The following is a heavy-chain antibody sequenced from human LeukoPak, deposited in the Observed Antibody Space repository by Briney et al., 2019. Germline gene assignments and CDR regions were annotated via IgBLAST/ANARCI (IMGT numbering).Heavy chain of an antibody. J-gene: IGHJ6*04. V-gene: IGHV4-39*07. CDR2: IYHSGST. Sequence: PSQTLSLTCTVSGGSISSGSYYWGWIRQPPGKGLEWIGSIYHSGSTYYNPSLKSRVTISVDTSKNQFSLKLSSVTAADTAVYYCAREAIAAAGTVPRGYYYYGMDVWGKGTTVTVSS. D-gene: IGHD6-13*01. CDR3: AREAIAAAGTVPRGYYYYGMDV. CDR1: GGSISSGSYY.